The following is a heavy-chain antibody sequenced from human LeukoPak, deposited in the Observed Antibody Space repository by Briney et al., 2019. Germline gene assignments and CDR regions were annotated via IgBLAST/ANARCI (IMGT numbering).Heavy chain of an antibody. J-gene: IGHJ5*02. Sequence: SETLSLTCTVSGGSISNYYWSWIRQSPGKGLEWIAYIYNSGSTNYNPSLKSRVTISVDTSKNQFSLKLSSVTAADTAVYYCARGRYSNWFDPWGQGTLVTVSS. CDR2: IYNSGST. D-gene: IGHD1-26*01. V-gene: IGHV4-59*01. CDR1: GGSISNYY. CDR3: ARGRYSNWFDP.